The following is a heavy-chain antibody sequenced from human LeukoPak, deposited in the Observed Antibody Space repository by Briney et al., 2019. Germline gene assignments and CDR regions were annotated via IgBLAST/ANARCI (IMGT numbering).Heavy chain of an antibody. V-gene: IGHV3-73*01. CDR1: GFTFNTYA. CDR2: IRSKADSYAT. CDR3: SRHPRTGGTFDL. D-gene: IGHD7-27*01. J-gene: IGHJ3*01. Sequence: GGSLRLSCAASGFTFNTYALHWVRQPSGKGLEWVGRIRSKADSYATTYSPSVKGRSTISRDDSKNTGYLQMNSLKTEDSAVYYCSRHPRTGGTFDLWGQGTMVTVSS.